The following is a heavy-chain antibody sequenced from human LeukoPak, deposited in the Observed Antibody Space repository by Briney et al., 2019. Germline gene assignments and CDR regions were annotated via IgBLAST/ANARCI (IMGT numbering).Heavy chain of an antibody. D-gene: IGHD2-15*01. V-gene: IGHV3-66*01. J-gene: IGHJ5*02. CDR3: APSATTRYCSGGSCSRSREGFDP. CDR2: IYSGGST. CDR1: GFTVSSNY. Sequence: GGSLRLSCAASGFTVSSNYMSWVRQAPGKGLEWVSVIYSGGSTYYADSVKGRFTISRDNSKNPLYLQMNSLSAEDTAVYSCAPSATTRYCSGGSCSRSREGFDPWGQGTLVTVSS.